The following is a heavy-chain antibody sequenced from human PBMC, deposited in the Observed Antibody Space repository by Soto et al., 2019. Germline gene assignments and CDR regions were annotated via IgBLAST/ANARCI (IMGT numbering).Heavy chain of an antibody. Sequence: WCSLRLSCTASVFSLQNYAMGWVLQATGKGLEWVSTLIGGHYGTAYSYSVKGRFTVSRDNSKNCLYLQMNSLGVEDTAMYFCAKGKSTGDIDWFDPLGQGSLVTVSS. D-gene: IGHD3-10*01. V-gene: IGHV3-23*01. CDR2: LIGGHYGT. J-gene: IGHJ5*02. CDR1: VFSLQNYA. CDR3: AKGKSTGDIDWFDP.